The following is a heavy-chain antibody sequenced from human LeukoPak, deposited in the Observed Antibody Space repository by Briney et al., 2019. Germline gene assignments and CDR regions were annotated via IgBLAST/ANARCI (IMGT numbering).Heavy chain of an antibody. CDR1: GFSLSGYW. D-gene: IGHD3-9*01. J-gene: IGHJ4*02. CDR2: IKDDGSRK. V-gene: IGHV3-7*01. Sequence: GGSLRLSCAASGFSLSGYWMTWVRQAPGKGLEWVANIKDDGSRKHDVDSARGRFTISRDNAKNSLYLDMNSLRAEDTAVYYCARVNSARWFFDCWGQGSLLTVSS. CDR3: ARVNSARWFFDC.